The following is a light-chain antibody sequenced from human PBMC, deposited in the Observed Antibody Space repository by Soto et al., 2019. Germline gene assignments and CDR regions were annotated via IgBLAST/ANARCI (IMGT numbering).Light chain of an antibody. J-gene: IGKJ3*01. V-gene: IGKV1-33*01. CDR2: DAS. CDR1: QDISTF. Sequence: DIQMTQSPSSLSASVGDRVSITCQASQDISTFLNWYQQKPGQAPKLLIYDASKLETGVPSRFSGTGSGTDFTLTITSLQSEDVAAYYCQQFEDLPLSFGPGTTVDI. CDR3: QQFEDLPLS.